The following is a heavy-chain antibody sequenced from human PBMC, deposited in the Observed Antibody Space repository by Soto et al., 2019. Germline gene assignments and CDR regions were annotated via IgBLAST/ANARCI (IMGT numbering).Heavy chain of an antibody. J-gene: IGHJ6*02. CDR3: GRGRKQNFIAAPRGYYYGMDV. Sequence: SETLSLTCTVSGGSVTSGSYFWNWVRQPPGKGLEWIGYISYSGNTDYNPSLKSRATISVDTSKTQFSLRLTSLTAADTAVYYCGRGRKQNFIAAPRGYYYGMDVWGQGTTVTVSS. CDR1: GGSVTSGSYF. D-gene: IGHD6-13*01. V-gene: IGHV4-61*01. CDR2: ISYSGNT.